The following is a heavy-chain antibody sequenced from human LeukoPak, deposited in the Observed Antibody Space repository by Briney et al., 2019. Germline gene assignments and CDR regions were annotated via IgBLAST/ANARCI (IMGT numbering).Heavy chain of an antibody. D-gene: IGHD2-2*01. CDR3: ARSCSSTSCYVGFDY. CDR1: GFTFSSYT. Sequence: PGGSLRLSCAASGFTFSSYTMNWVRQAPGKGLEWIGYIYYSGSTYYNPSLKSRVTISVDTSKNQFSLKLSSVTAADTAVYYCARSCSSTSCYVGFDYWGQGTLVTVSS. J-gene: IGHJ4*02. CDR2: IYYSGST. V-gene: IGHV4-59*06.